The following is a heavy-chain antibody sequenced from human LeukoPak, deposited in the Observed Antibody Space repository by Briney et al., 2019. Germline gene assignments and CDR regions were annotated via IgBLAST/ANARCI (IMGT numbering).Heavy chain of an antibody. CDR3: ATEAATSHGLEGC. D-gene: IGHD3-3*01. V-gene: IGHV4-34*01. CDR1: GGSFNNYY. J-gene: IGHJ4*02. Sequence: SETLSLTCAVYGGSFNNYYWRWIRQPPGKGLEWIGEINHSGGTNYNPSLKSRVTVSVDMSKNHFSLELTSVTAADTAVYYCATEAATSHGLEGCWRQGTLVTVSS. CDR2: INHSGGT.